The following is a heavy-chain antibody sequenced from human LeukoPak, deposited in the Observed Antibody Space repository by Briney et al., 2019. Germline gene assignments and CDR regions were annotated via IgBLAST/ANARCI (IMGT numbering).Heavy chain of an antibody. Sequence: PGGSLRLSCAASGFTFSSYGMHWVRQAPGKGLEWAAVIWYDGSNKYYADSVKGRFTISRDNSKNTLYLQMNSLRAEDTAVYYCAREGYGMDVWGQGTTVTVSS. J-gene: IGHJ6*02. CDR1: GFTFSSYG. CDR3: AREGYGMDV. V-gene: IGHV3-33*01. CDR2: IWYDGSNK.